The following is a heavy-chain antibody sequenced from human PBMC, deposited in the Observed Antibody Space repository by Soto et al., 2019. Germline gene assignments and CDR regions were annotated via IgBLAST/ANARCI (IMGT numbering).Heavy chain of an antibody. CDR3: AKRTFIAVAGTYFDY. Sequence: GSSLRLSCGASGFTFSSDAMSWVRDAPGKGLACVSAVSGSGNNTYYANSVKGRFTISRDNSKNTLYLQMSSLRAEDTALYYCAKRTFIAVAGTYFDYWGQGTLVTVSS. CDR2: VSGSGNNT. V-gene: IGHV3-23*01. CDR1: GFTFSSDA. D-gene: IGHD6-19*01. J-gene: IGHJ4*02.